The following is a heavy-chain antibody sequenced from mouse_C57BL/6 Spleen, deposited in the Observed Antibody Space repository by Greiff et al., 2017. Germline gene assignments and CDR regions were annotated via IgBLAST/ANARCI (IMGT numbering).Heavy chain of an antibody. CDR2: ISDGGSYT. J-gene: IGHJ1*03. CDR1: GFTFSSYA. CDR3: ARYYYGSRRYFDV. V-gene: IGHV5-4*03. Sequence: EVKLEESGGGLVKPGGSLKLSCAASGFTFSSYAMSWVRQTPEKRLEWVATISDGGSYTYYPDNVKGRFTISRDNAQNNLYLQMSHLKSEDTAMYYCARYYYGSRRYFDVWGTGTTVTVSS. D-gene: IGHD1-1*01.